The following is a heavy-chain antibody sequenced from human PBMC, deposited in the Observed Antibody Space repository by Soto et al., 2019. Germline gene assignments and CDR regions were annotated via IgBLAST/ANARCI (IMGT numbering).Heavy chain of an antibody. CDR1: GGTFSSYA. CDR2: IIPIFGTA. D-gene: IGHD3-22*01. J-gene: IGHJ6*02. CDR3: AREPYDSSGYYSYYYYYGMDV. V-gene: IGHV1-69*13. Sequence: SVKVSCKASGGTFSSYAISWVRQAPGQGLEWMGGIIPIFGTANYAQKFQGRVTITADESTSTAYMELSSLRSEDTAVYYCAREPYDSSGYYSYYYYYGMDVRGQGTTVTVSS.